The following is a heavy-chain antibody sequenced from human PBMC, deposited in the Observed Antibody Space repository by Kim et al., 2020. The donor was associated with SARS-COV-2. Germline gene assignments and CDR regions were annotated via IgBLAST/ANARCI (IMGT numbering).Heavy chain of an antibody. V-gene: IGHV3-33*01. J-gene: IGHJ1*01. D-gene: IGHD6-13*01. CDR1: GFTFSNYG. CDR2: IKFDGSNE. Sequence: GGSLRLSCETSGFTFSNYGMHWVRQAPGKGLEWVAGIKFDGSNEDYVDSVRGRITISRDFSRKTLYLQMNYLRAEDTAVYYCARAHSRDGFKSPYHWGQG. CDR3: ARAHSRDGFKSPYH.